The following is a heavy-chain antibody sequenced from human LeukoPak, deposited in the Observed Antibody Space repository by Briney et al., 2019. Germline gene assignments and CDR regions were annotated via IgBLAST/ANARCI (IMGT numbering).Heavy chain of an antibody. J-gene: IGHJ4*02. Sequence: SVKVSCKASGYTFTSYGISWVRQAPGQGLEWMGGIIPIFGTANYAQKFQGRVTITADESTSTAYMELSSLRSEDTAVYYCARVGDSSGWDFDYWGQGTLVTVSS. D-gene: IGHD3-22*01. V-gene: IGHV1-69*13. CDR1: GYTFTSYG. CDR3: ARVGDSSGWDFDY. CDR2: IIPIFGTA.